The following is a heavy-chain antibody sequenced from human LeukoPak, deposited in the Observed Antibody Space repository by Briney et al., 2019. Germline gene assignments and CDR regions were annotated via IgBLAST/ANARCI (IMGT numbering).Heavy chain of an antibody. CDR2: IYYSGST. J-gene: IGHJ4*02. Sequence: SETLSLTCTVSGGSISSSSYYWGWIRQPPGKGLERIGSIYYSGSTYYNPSLKSRVTISVDTSKNQFSLKLSSVTAADTAVYYCARQGNIVLWFGELGNYFDYWGQGTLVTVSS. D-gene: IGHD3-10*01. CDR3: ARQGNIVLWFGELGNYFDY. V-gene: IGHV4-39*01. CDR1: GGSISSSSYY.